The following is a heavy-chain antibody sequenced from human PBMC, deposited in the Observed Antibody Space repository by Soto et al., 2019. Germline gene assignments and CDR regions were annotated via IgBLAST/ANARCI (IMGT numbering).Heavy chain of an antibody. D-gene: IGHD7-27*01. J-gene: IGHJ2*01. CDR2: ISGSGGST. CDR3: AKRNWGGWYFDL. V-gene: IGHV3-23*01. Sequence: EVQLLESGGGLVQPGGSLRLSCAASGFTFSSYAMSWVRQAPGKGLEWVSAISGSGGSTYYADSVKGRFTISRDSSKNTLNLQMNSLRAEDTAVYYCAKRNWGGWYFDLWGRGTLVTVSS. CDR1: GFTFSSYA.